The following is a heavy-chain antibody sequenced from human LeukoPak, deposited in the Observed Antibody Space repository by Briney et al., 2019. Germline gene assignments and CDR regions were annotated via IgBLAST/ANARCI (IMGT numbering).Heavy chain of an antibody. Sequence: GGSLRLSCAASGFTFSDHYMDWVRQAPGKGLEWVGRSRNKVNSYTTEYAASVKGRFTISRDDSKNSLYVQMNSLKIEDTAVYYCARTKGTMVRGVRYNNWFDPWGQGTLVTVSS. J-gene: IGHJ5*02. CDR1: GFTFSDHY. CDR3: ARTKGTMVRGVRYNNWFDP. CDR2: SRNKVNSYTT. V-gene: IGHV3-72*01. D-gene: IGHD3-10*01.